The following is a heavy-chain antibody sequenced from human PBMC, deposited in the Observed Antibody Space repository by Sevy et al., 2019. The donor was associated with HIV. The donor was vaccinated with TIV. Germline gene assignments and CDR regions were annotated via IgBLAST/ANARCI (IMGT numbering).Heavy chain of an antibody. CDR3: ARDHSRSYYDSWFDP. Sequence: SETVSLTCTVSGGSVSSDNYYWSWIRQPPGKGLEWIGNIYYSGSTNYNPSLKSRVTISVETSKNQLSLKLSSVTAADTAVYYCARDHSRSYYDSWFDPWGQGTLVTVSS. D-gene: IGHD1-26*01. V-gene: IGHV4-61*01. CDR2: IYYSGST. CDR1: GGSVSSDNYY. J-gene: IGHJ5*02.